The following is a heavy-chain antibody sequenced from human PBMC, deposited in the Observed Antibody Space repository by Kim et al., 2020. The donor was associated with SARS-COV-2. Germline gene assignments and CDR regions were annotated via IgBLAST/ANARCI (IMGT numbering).Heavy chain of an antibody. CDR2: INPNSGGT. CDR1: GYTFTGYY. V-gene: IGHV1-2*04. CDR3: ARDWATAMGDYYYYGMDV. D-gene: IGHD5-18*01. Sequence: ASVKVSCKASGYTFTGYYMHWVRQAPGQGLEWMGWINPNSGGTNYAQKFQGWVTMTGDTSISTAYMELSRLRSDDTAVYYCARDWATAMGDYYYYGMDVWGQGTTVTVSS. J-gene: IGHJ6*02.